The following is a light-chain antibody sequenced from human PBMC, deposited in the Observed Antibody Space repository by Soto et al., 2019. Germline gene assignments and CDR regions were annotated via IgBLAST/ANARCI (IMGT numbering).Light chain of an antibody. V-gene: IGLV6-57*04. CDR3: QSHDTVSHI. Sequence: NFMLTQPRSVSESPGKTVTISCTRVSGSIASAYVQWYQQRPGSVPTVVIYENNQRPSAVPDRFSGSIDSSSNSASLTIYGLQAEDEADYYCQSHDTVSHIFGGGTKVTVL. J-gene: IGLJ2*01. CDR2: ENN. CDR1: SGSIASAY.